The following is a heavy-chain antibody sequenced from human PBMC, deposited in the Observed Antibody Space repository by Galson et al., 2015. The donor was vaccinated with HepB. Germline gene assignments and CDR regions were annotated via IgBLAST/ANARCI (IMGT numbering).Heavy chain of an antibody. V-gene: IGHV3-21*01. CDR2: ISSSSSYI. CDR1: GFTFSSYS. Sequence: SLRLSCAASGFTFSSYSMNWVRQAPGKGLEWVSCISSSSSYIYYADSVKGRFTISRDNAKISLYLQMNSLRAEDTAVYYCAASYYYDSSGYYYDPGYFDYCGQGTLVTVSS. J-gene: IGHJ4*02. CDR3: AASYYYDSSGYYYDPGYFDY. D-gene: IGHD3-22*01.